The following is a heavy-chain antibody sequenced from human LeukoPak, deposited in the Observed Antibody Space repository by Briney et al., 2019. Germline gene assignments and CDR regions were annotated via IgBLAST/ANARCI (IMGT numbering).Heavy chain of an antibody. V-gene: IGHV3-21*01. Sequence: GGSLRLSCVGSEVSIPGYGMNWVRQAPGKGLQWDSSISYSGSHIFYADSVKGRFTISRDNAKASLYLQMNSLRVEDTATYYCATTGIFGAAKGYWGQGIPVIVSS. CDR3: ATTGIFGAAKGY. CDR1: EVSIPGYG. D-gene: IGHD3-3*01. CDR2: ISYSGSHI. J-gene: IGHJ4*02.